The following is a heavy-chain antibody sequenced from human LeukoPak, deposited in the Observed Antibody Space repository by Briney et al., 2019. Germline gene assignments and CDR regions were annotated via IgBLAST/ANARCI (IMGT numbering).Heavy chain of an antibody. Sequence: GGSLRLSCAASGFTFSGSAMSWVRQAPGKGLEWVSLISFSGGNTYYVDSVKGRFTISRDNSKDTLYLQMNSLRAEDTAIYYCARDIQLSTWGLGTMVTVSS. CDR3: ARDIQLST. V-gene: IGHV3-23*01. D-gene: IGHD5-24*01. CDR2: ISFSGGNT. CDR1: GFTFSGSA. J-gene: IGHJ3*01.